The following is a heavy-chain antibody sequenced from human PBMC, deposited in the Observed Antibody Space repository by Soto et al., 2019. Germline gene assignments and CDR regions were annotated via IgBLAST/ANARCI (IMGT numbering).Heavy chain of an antibody. J-gene: IGHJ3*02. V-gene: IGHV1-69*06. Sequence: QVQLEQSGAEVKKPGSSVKVSCKASGGTLSDHGVAWLRQAPGQGLEWMGGTIPVFNTAKYAQKFQGRVTVTADKFTSIPYKELSSLRSEDTAVYFCARGVYGSGNYYTGPSAFDIWGQGTMVIVSS. CDR2: TIPVFNTA. D-gene: IGHD3-10*01. CDR3: ARGVYGSGNYYTGPSAFDI. CDR1: GGTLSDHG.